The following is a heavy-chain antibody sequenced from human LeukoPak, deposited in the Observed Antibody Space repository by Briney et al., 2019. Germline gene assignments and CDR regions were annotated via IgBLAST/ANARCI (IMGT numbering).Heavy chain of an antibody. Sequence: GGSLRLSCAASGFTFSNFEMHWVRLAPGKGLEWLAYITSDSTIYQADSVRGRFTISRDNAKSSLYLEMNRLSAEDTAIYYCARDNFGWYEKGGDYFDYWGQGALVTVSS. CDR3: ARDNFGWYEKGGDYFDY. D-gene: IGHD6-19*01. V-gene: IGHV3-48*03. J-gene: IGHJ4*02. CDR1: GFTFSNFE. CDR2: ITSDSTI.